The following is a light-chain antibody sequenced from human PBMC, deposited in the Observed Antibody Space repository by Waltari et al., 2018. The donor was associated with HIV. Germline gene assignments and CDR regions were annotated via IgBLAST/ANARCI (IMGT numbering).Light chain of an antibody. Sequence: QSALTQPRSVSGSPGQSVTISCTGTSSDVGGYNYVSWYQQHPGKAPKLMIYDVSKRAAGVPERFSGSKSGIAASLADSGLRAEDEPDYPWYSDAGSYTPYVCGAGTKVTVL. CDR2: DVS. CDR3: YSDAGSYTPYV. CDR1: SSDVGGYNY. J-gene: IGLJ1*01. V-gene: IGLV2-11*01.